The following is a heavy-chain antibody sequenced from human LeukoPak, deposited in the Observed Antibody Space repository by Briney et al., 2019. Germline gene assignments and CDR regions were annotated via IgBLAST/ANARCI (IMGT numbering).Heavy chain of an antibody. V-gene: IGHV3-23*01. J-gene: IGHJ4*02. CDR3: AKDHESDGYPCLDH. D-gene: IGHD3-22*01. CDR2: ISASGP. Sequence: TGGSLRLSCAASGFTFSRLAMTWVRQAPGKGLEWVSTISASGPYYADAVRGRFTISRDNSRNTLSLQMDSVRAEDTAVYYCAKDHESDGYPCLDHWGLGTLVTVSS. CDR1: GFTFSRLA.